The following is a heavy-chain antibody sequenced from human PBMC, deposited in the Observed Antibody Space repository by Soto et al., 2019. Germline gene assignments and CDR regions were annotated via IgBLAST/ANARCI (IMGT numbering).Heavy chain of an antibody. Sequence: LRLSCAASGFTVSGNYMSWVRQAPGKGLEWVAVIYSGSVTFYADSVKGRFTISRDSSKNTVSLQMNRLRAEDTAIYYCTRDKGGTTAWFDPWGQGTLVTVSS. V-gene: IGHV3-53*01. J-gene: IGHJ5*02. CDR3: TRDKGGTTAWFDP. CDR2: IYSGSVT. D-gene: IGHD1-7*01. CDR1: GFTVSGNY.